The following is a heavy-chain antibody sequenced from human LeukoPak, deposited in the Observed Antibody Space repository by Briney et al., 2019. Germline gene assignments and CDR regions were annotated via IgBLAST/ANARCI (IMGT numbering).Heavy chain of an antibody. CDR2: IYYSGST. V-gene: IGHV4-31*03. Sequence: SQTLSLTCTVSGGSISSGGYYWSWIRQHPGQGLEWIAYIYYSGSTCYNPSLKSRVTISVDTSKNHFSLKLSSVTAADTAVYYCARAEATVTTYGFDIWGQGTMVTVSS. CDR1: GGSISSGGYY. D-gene: IGHD4-17*01. CDR3: ARAEATVTTYGFDI. J-gene: IGHJ3*02.